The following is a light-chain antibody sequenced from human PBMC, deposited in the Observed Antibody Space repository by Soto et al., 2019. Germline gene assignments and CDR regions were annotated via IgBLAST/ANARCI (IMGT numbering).Light chain of an antibody. CDR2: EVS. J-gene: IGLJ1*01. V-gene: IGLV2-14*01. CDR1: SSDVGGYNC. CDR3: SSYTSSSTSYV. Sequence: QSALTQPASVSGSPGQSITISCTGTSSDVGGYNCVSWYQQHPGKAPKLMIYEVSNRPSGVSNRFSGSKSGNTASLTISGLHAEDEADYYCSSYTSSSTSYVFGTGTKLTVL.